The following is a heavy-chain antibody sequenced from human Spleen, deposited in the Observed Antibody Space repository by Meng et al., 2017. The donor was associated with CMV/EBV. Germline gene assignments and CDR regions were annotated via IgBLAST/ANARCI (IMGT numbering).Heavy chain of an antibody. D-gene: IGHD5-24*01. Sequence: GYTFSDYHIHWARKGPGQGLEWMGWINPNSGETSYAQKFQGRVTMTTDTSIRTAYMELSRLTSDDTAVYYCAREGVQRWLQFNWFDPWGHGTLVTVSS. CDR2: INPNSGET. J-gene: IGHJ5*02. CDR3: AREGVQRWLQFNWFDP. V-gene: IGHV1-2*02. CDR1: GYTFSDYH.